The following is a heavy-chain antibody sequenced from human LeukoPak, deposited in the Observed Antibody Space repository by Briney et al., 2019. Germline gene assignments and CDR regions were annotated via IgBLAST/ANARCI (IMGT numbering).Heavy chain of an antibody. CDR1: GGSISSYY. CDR3: AREPIYCSTTSCNYYFDC. CDR2: IYYSGST. Sequence: LSETLSLTCTVSGGSISSYYWSWIRQPPGKGLEWIGYIYYSGSTNYNPSLKSRVTISVDTSKNQFSLKLSSVTAADTAVYYCAREPIYCSTTSCNYYFDCWGQGTLVTVSS. J-gene: IGHJ4*02. D-gene: IGHD2-2*01. V-gene: IGHV4-59*01.